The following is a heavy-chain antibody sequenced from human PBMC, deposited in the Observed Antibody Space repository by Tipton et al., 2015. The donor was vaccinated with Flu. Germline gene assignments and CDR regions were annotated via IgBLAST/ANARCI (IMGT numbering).Heavy chain of an antibody. CDR1: GGSISSGGYY. D-gene: IGHD6-19*01. Sequence: TLSLTCTVSGGSISSGGYYWSWIRQHPGKGLEWIGYIYYSGSTYYNPSLQSRITISLDTSKNQFSLKLGSVTAADTAVYFCARRIAVAGIFDFWGQGTLVTVSS. V-gene: IGHV4-31*03. J-gene: IGHJ4*02. CDR3: ARRIAVAGIFDF. CDR2: IYYSGST.